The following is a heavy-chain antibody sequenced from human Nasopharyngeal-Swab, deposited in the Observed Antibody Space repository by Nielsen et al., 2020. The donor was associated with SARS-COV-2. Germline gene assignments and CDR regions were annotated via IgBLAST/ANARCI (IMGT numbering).Heavy chain of an antibody. Sequence: GESLKISCAASGFTFSSYSMNWVRQAPGQGLEWVSYISSSSSTIYYADSVKGRFTISRDNAKNSLYLQMNSLRAEDTAVYYCARENDYYYYYGMDVWGQGTTVTVSS. J-gene: IGHJ6*02. CDR1: GFTFSSYS. CDR3: ARENDYYYYYGMDV. V-gene: IGHV3-48*04. CDR2: ISSSSSTI.